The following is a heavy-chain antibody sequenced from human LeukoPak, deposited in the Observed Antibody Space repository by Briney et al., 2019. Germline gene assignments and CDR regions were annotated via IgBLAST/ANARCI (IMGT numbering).Heavy chain of an antibody. V-gene: IGHV3-23*01. J-gene: IGHJ4*02. CDR1: GFTFSSYA. CDR3: TTDRSVYYYDSSGYYPV. CDR2: ISGSGGST. Sequence: PGGSLRLSCAASGFTFSSYAMSWVRQAPGKGLEWVSAISGSGGSTYYADSVKGRFTISRDNSKNTLYLQMNSLKTEDTAVYYCTTDRSVYYYDSSGYYPVWGQGTLVTVSS. D-gene: IGHD3-22*01.